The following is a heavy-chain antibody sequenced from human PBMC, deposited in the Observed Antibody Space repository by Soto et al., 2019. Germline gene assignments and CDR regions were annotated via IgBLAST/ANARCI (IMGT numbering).Heavy chain of an antibody. CDR3: AKPPLRFLEWLLYY. D-gene: IGHD3-3*01. CDR1: GFTFSTYD. V-gene: IGHV3-23*01. CDR2: ISDSGGHT. J-gene: IGHJ4*02. Sequence: EVQLLESGGGLVQPGGSLTLSCAGSGFTFSTYDMSWVRQAPGKGLEWVSSISDSGGHTYYADSVRGRFTISRDNSKDTLYLHMNSLRAEDTAVYYCAKPPLRFLEWLLYYWGQGTLVTVSP.